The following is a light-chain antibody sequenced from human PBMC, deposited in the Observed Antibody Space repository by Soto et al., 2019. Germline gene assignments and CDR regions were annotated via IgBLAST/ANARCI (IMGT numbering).Light chain of an antibody. Sequence: SYELTQPPSVSVSPGQTASITCSGDKLGDKYACWYQQKPGQSPVLVIYQDSKRPSGIPERFSGSSSGNTATLTIRGTQAMDEADYYCQAWDSSIVVFGGGTKLTVL. CDR1: KLGDKY. V-gene: IGLV3-1*01. CDR2: QDS. CDR3: QAWDSSIVV. J-gene: IGLJ2*01.